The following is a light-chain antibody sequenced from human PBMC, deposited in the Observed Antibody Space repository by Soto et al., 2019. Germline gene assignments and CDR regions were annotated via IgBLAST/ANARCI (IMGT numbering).Light chain of an antibody. CDR3: QHLINYLLT. J-gene: IGKJ5*01. CDR2: AAS. V-gene: IGKV1-9*01. CDR1: QTISSC. Sequence: PMTQSLSTLSGSVEDRVTITCRASQTISSCLAWYQQKPGEAPKLLIYAASTLQSGVPSRFSGSGSGTEFTLTISSLQPEDFATYYCQHLINYLLTFGQGARMEIK.